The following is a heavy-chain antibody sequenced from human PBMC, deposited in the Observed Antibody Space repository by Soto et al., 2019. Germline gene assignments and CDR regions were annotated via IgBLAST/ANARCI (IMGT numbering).Heavy chain of an antibody. CDR3: AREGPYNYGYTY. V-gene: IGHV3-33*01. J-gene: IGHJ4*02. CDR1: GFTFSNYG. CDR2: IWYDGSKE. D-gene: IGHD5-18*01. Sequence: QVQLVESGGGVVQPGRSLRLSCAASGFTFSNYGMHWFRQAPGKGLEWVATIWYDGSKEYYVDSVKGRFTISRDNSKNTLYLQMNSLRAGDTAVYYCAREGPYNYGYTYWGQGTLVTVSS.